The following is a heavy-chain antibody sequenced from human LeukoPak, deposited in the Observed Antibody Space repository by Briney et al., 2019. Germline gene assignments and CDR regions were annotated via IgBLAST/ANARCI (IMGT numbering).Heavy chain of an antibody. CDR3: AREYSSPSGYYYYMDV. Sequence: NASETLSLTCTVSGGSISSYYWSWIRQPPGKGLEWIGYIYYSGSTNYNPSLKRRVTISVDTSKNQFSLKLSSVTAADAAVYYCAREYSSPSGYYYYMDVWGKGTTVTGSS. D-gene: IGHD6-13*01. CDR1: GGSISSYY. CDR2: IYYSGST. V-gene: IGHV4-59*01. J-gene: IGHJ6*03.